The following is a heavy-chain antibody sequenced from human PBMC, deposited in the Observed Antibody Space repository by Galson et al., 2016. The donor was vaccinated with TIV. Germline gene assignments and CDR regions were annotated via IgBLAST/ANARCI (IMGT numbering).Heavy chain of an antibody. V-gene: IGHV4-59*01. CDR2: VSYRGTT. Sequence: LTCSVSGDSINNYYWNWIRQPPGEGLEWIGYVSYRGTTNYNPSLKSRVTISMDKSTNLFSLKLTSLTAADTAVYYCAKAPGVSSPSWGLYDDDYSMDVWGRGTTVIVSS. D-gene: IGHD2-2*01. CDR1: GDSINNYY. J-gene: IGHJ6*02. CDR3: AKAPGVSSPSWGLYDDDYSMDV.